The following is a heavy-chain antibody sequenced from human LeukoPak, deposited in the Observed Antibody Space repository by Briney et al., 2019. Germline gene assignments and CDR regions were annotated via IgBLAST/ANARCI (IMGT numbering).Heavy chain of an antibody. V-gene: IGHV4-4*02. J-gene: IGHJ4*02. CDR1: GGSISSSNW. D-gene: IGHD3-22*01. Sequence: PSETLSLTCAVSGGSISSSNWWSWVRQPPGKGLEWIGKIYHSGTTNYNPSLKSRVTISVDTSKNQFSLKLSSVTAADTAVYYCARRVRGYSDSSGYSDYFDYWGRGTLLTVSS. CDR2: IYHSGTT. CDR3: ARRVRGYSDSSGYSDYFDY.